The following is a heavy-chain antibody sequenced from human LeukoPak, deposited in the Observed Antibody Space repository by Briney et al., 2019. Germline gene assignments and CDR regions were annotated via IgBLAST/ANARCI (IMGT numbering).Heavy chain of an antibody. J-gene: IGHJ4*02. V-gene: IGHV1-69*05. CDR3: ARDVDPISSWYAY. CDR2: IIPSFSTA. CDR1: GGTFSSYA. D-gene: IGHD6-13*01. Sequence: VASVKVSFKASGGTFSSYAISWVRQAPGQGLDWMRRIIPSFSTANYAQKYQGRVTITTDESTSTAYMELSSLRSEDTAVYYCARDVDPISSWYAYWGQGTLVTVSS.